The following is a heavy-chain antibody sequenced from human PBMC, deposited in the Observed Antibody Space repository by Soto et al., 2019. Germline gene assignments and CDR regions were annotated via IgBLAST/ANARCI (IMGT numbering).Heavy chain of an antibody. CDR1: GWTFTAYY. Sequence: QVHLVQSGAEVKKPGASVRVSCKVSGWTFTAYYMHWVRQAPGQGLEWMGWINPDNGATKSPQKWPGRVTVPRDPSITTVCREMSSVRADDTAMAVWARDPRGGRDYETGGYYYKGGDRCDPWGEGTPVTVSP. V-gene: IGHV1-2*02. J-gene: IGHJ5*02. CDR2: INPDNGAT. CDR3: ARDPRGGRDYETGGYYYKGGDRCDP. D-gene: IGHD3-22*01.